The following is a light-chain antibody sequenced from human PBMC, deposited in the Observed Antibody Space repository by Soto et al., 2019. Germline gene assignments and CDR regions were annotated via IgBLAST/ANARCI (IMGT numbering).Light chain of an antibody. Sequence: EIVMTQSPATLSVSPGGRATLSCRASQSVSSNLAWYQQKPGQAPRLLIYGASTRATGLPARFSGSGSGTEFTLTISSLQSEDFAVYYCQHYNNWPLTFGGGTKVEIK. J-gene: IGKJ4*01. CDR1: QSVSSN. CDR2: GAS. CDR3: QHYNNWPLT. V-gene: IGKV3-15*01.